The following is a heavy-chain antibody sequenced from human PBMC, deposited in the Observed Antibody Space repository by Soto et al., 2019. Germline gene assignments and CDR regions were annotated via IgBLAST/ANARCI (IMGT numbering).Heavy chain of an antibody. CDR3: ARDPLLSTTSYSSGWYESVDARRSYYYYYMDV. Sequence: ASVKVSCKASGYTFTSYYMHWVRQAPGQGLEWMGIINPSGGSTSYAQKFQGRVTMTRDTSTSTVYMELSSLRSEDTAVYYCARDPLLSTTSYSSGWYESVDARRSYYYYYMDVWGKGTTVTVSS. D-gene: IGHD6-19*01. J-gene: IGHJ6*03. CDR2: INPSGGST. V-gene: IGHV1-46*01. CDR1: GYTFTSYY.